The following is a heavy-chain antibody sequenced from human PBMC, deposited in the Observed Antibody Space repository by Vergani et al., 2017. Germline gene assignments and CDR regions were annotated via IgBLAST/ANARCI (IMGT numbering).Heavy chain of an antibody. V-gene: IGHV4-61*02. CDR3: YTDYHDY. CDR1: GESIRSGSHY. J-gene: IGHJ4*02. D-gene: IGHD2-2*02. Sequence: QVQLQESGPGVVKPSQTLSLTCTVSGESIRSGSHYWSWIRQPAGKGPEWIGRIRSKNDGGTADYAAPLKGRFTISRDDSKDSAFLLVNNLKTEDTAVYFCYTDYHDYWGQGTLVTVSS. CDR2: IRSKNDGGTA.